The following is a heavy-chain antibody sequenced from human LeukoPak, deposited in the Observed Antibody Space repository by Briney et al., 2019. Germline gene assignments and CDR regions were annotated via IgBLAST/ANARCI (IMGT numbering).Heavy chain of an antibody. J-gene: IGHJ3*02. CDR1: GVSFSGYY. V-gene: IGHV4-34*01. D-gene: IGHD1-26*01. CDR3: ARGPYSGSYYSVNAFDI. CDR2: INHSGST. Sequence: SETLSLTCAVYGVSFSGYYWSWIRQPPGRGLEWIGEINHSGSTNYNPSLKSRVTISVDTSKNQFSLKLSSVTAADTAVYYCARGPYSGSYYSVNAFDIWGQGTMVTVSS.